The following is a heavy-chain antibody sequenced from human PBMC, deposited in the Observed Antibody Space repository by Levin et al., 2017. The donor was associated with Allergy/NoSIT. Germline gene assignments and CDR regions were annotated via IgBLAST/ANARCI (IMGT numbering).Heavy chain of an antibody. CDR1: GDSINTNY. CDR3: ARAQGGGCTTTSCYGFDP. CDR2: LYHSGIT. V-gene: IGHV4-59*01. J-gene: IGHJ5*02. D-gene: IGHD2-2*01. Sequence: GSLRLSCTVSGDSINTNYWSWIRQSPGKGLEWIGYLYHSGITSYNPSLQSRATISGDTSKNQFSLKLTSVTTADTAVYYCARAQGGGCTTTSCYGFDPWGQGTLVTVSS.